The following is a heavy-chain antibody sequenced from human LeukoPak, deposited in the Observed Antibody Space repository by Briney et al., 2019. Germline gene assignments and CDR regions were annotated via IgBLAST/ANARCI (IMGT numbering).Heavy chain of an antibody. CDR3: ARGARYCSSTSCYSYFDC. V-gene: IGHV3-33*08. CDR2: IWYGGGNK. Sequence: PGGSLRLSCAASGFTFSSYGMHWVRQAPGKGLEWVAVIWYGGGNKYYADSVKGRFTISRDNSKNTLYLQMNSLRAEDTAVYYCARGARYCSSTSCYSYFDCWGQGTLVTVSS. CDR1: GFTFSSYG. J-gene: IGHJ4*02. D-gene: IGHD2-2*01.